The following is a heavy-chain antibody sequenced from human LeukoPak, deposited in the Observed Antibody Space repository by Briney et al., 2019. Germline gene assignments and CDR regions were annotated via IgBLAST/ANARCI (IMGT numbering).Heavy chain of an antibody. CDR1: GFTFSSYG. Sequence: QPGGSLRLSCAASGFTFSSYGMHWVRQAPGKGLEWVAVIWYDGSNKYYADSVKGRFTISRDNSKNTLYLQMNSLRAEDTAVYYCARDWYDDIVVVPQGWFDPWGQGTLVTVSS. V-gene: IGHV3-33*01. D-gene: IGHD2-2*01. CDR3: ARDWYDDIVVVPQGWFDP. J-gene: IGHJ5*02. CDR2: IWYDGSNK.